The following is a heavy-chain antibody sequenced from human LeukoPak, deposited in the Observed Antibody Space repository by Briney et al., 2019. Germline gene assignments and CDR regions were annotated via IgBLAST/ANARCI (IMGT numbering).Heavy chain of an antibody. CDR1: GFTFSSYA. V-gene: IGHV3-64*01. D-gene: IGHD2-21*02. CDR2: ISSSGGST. Sequence: PGGSLRLSCAASGFTFSSYAMHWVRQAPGKGLEYVSVISSSGGSTYYANSVKGRFTISRDNSKNTLYLRMGSLRAEDMAVYYCARGPTVVVTFDAFDIWGQGTMVTVSS. J-gene: IGHJ3*02. CDR3: ARGPTVVVTFDAFDI.